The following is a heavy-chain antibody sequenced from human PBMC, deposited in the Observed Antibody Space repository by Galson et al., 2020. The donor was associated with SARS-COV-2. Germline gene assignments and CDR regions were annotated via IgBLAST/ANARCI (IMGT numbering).Heavy chain of an antibody. V-gene: IGHV3-23*03. J-gene: IGHJ4*02. Sequence: GGSLRLSCAASGFTFSSYAMSWVRQAPGKGLEWVSVIYSGGSTYYADSVKGRFTISRDNSKNTLYLQMNSLRAEDTAVYYCAKDYVVIPTDWGQGTLVTVSS. D-gene: IGHD2-21*01. CDR2: IYSGGST. CDR3: AKDYVVIPTD. CDR1: GFTFSSYA.